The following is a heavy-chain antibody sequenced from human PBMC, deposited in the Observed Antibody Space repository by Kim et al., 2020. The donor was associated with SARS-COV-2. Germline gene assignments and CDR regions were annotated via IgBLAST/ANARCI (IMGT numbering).Heavy chain of an antibody. Sequence: GSAIYNPSLKSRVTMSVDTSKNQFSLKLTSVTAADTAVYYCARWSVSNDYWGQGTLVTVSS. V-gene: IGHV4-59*10. J-gene: IGHJ4*02. CDR3: ARWSVSNDY. CDR2: GSA.